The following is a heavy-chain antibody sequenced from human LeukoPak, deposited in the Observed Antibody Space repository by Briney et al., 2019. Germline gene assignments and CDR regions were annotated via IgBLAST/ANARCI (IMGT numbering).Heavy chain of an antibody. CDR2: IRSSGTTI. V-gene: IGHV3-48*03. Sequence: GGSLRLSRVASGFTFSNYEMNWVRQPPGKGLEWVSNIRSSGTTIYYADSVKGRFTISRDNSKNTLYLQMNSLRAEDTAVYHCARDFGESGDYWGQGTLVTVSS. CDR3: ARDFGESGDY. J-gene: IGHJ4*02. D-gene: IGHD2-21*01. CDR1: GFTFSNYE.